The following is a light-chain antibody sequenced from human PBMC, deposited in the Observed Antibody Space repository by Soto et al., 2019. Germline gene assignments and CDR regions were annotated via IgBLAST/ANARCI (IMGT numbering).Light chain of an antibody. CDR3: QTYNTPVRT. CDR2: TAS. Sequence: DIQMTQSPSSLSASVGDRVTITCRASQGIRKYLAWYQQKPGKVPKLLIYTASTLQSGVPSRFSGSGSGTDFTLTISSLQPADVATYYSQTYNTPVRTFGQGTNVEI. J-gene: IGKJ1*01. CDR1: QGIRKY. V-gene: IGKV1-27*01.